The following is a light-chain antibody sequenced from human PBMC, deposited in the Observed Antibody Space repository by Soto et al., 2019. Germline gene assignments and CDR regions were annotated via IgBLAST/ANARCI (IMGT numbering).Light chain of an antibody. CDR3: SSYTSSSTHVV. V-gene: IGLV2-14*01. J-gene: IGLJ2*01. CDR2: DVR. CDR1: SSDVGGYNY. Sequence: QSVLTQPASVSGSPGQSITISCTGTSSDVGGYNYVSWYQQHPGKAPKLMIYDVRNPPSGVSNRFAGSTSGNTASLTISGLQAEDEDDYYCSSYTSSSTHVVFGGGTKLTVL.